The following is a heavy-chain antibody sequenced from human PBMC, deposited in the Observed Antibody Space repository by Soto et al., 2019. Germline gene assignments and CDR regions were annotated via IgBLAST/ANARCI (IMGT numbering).Heavy chain of an antibody. J-gene: IGHJ4*02. CDR1: GFTFSSYS. Sequence: EVQLVESGGGLVKPGGSLRLSCAASGFTFSSYSMNWVRQAPGKGLEWVSSISSSSSYIYYADSVKGRFTISRDNAKNSLYLQVNSLRAEDTAVYYCARGRIYYFDYWGQGTLVTVSS. D-gene: IGHD2-15*01. V-gene: IGHV3-21*01. CDR2: ISSSSSYI. CDR3: ARGRIYYFDY.